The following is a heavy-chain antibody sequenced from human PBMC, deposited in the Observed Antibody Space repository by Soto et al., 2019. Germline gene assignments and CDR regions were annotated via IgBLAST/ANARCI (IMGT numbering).Heavy chain of an antibody. V-gene: IGHV1-18*01. J-gene: IGHJ6*02. Sequence: ASVKVSCKASGYTFTSYGISWVRQAPGQGLEWMGWISTYNGNTKYAQKLQGRVTMTTDTSTSTVYMELSSLRSEDTAVYYCARAMGATSYGMDVWGQGTTVTVSS. CDR1: GYTFTSYG. CDR3: ARAMGATSYGMDV. CDR2: ISTYNGNT. D-gene: IGHD1-26*01.